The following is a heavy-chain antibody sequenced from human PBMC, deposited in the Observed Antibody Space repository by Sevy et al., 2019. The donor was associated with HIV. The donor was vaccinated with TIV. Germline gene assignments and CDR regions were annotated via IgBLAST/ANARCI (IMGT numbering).Heavy chain of an antibody. J-gene: IGHJ4*02. Sequence: GGSLRLSCAASGFTFSDYYMSWIRQAPGKGLEWVSYISSSGSTIYYADSVKDRFTISRDNAKNSLYLQMNSLRAEDTAVYYCARDTTTTFFYDYWGQGTLVTVSS. V-gene: IGHV3-11*01. D-gene: IGHD1-1*01. CDR2: ISSSGSTI. CDR1: GFTFSDYY. CDR3: ARDTTTTFFYDY.